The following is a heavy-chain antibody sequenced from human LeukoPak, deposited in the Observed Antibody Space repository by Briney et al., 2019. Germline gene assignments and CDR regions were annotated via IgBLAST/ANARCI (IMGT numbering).Heavy chain of an antibody. V-gene: IGHV1-69*06. Sequence: SVKVSCKASGGTFSSYAISWVRQAPGQGLEWMGGIIPIFGTANYAQKFQGRVTITADKSTSTAYMELSSLRSEDTAVYYCARLDHDYGGNPGFDYWGQGTLVTVSS. CDR1: GGTFSSYA. D-gene: IGHD4-23*01. CDR2: IIPIFGTA. CDR3: ARLDHDYGGNPGFDY. J-gene: IGHJ4*02.